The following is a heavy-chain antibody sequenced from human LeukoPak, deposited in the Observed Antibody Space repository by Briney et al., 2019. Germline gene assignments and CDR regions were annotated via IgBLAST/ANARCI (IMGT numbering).Heavy chain of an antibody. Sequence: SETLSLTCTVSGGSISSYYWTWIRQPPGKGLEWIGFIYYSGSTNYNPSLKSRVTISVDTPKNQFSLKLSSVTAADTAVYYCASGTDYSNYYFNFWGQGTLVTVSS. J-gene: IGHJ4*02. CDR2: IYYSGST. CDR3: ASGTDYSNYYFNF. D-gene: IGHD4-11*01. CDR1: GGSISSYY. V-gene: IGHV4-59*01.